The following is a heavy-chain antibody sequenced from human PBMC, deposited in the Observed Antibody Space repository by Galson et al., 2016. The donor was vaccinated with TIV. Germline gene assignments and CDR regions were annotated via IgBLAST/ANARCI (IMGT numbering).Heavy chain of an antibody. CDR3: ARDRYYDASGYYYYYYGLDV. J-gene: IGHJ6*02. CDR1: EITVSINY. D-gene: IGHD3-16*01. CDR2: IYSDGRA. V-gene: IGHV3-53*05. Sequence: SLRLSCAASEITVSINYMTWVRQAPGKGLEWVSTIYSDGRAFYADSVKGRFTISTDSSSNTLYLQMSSVRTEDTAVYYCARDRYYDASGYYYYYYGLDVWGQGTAVIVSS.